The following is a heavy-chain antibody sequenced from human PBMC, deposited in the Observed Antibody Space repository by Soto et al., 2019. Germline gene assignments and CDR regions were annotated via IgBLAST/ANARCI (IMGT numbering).Heavy chain of an antibody. Sequence: QVQLVQSGAEVKKPGASVKVSCKTSGGTFSSYAISWVRQAAGQGLEWMGGMIPMFGTANYAQKFQGIVTITADESTSTAYMKLSSLRAEDTAVYFCARGATVTTHYYYSLDVWGQGTTVTVSS. D-gene: IGHD4-17*01. CDR3: ARGATVTTHYYYSLDV. CDR2: MIPMFGTA. V-gene: IGHV1-69*01. J-gene: IGHJ6*02. CDR1: GGTFSSYA.